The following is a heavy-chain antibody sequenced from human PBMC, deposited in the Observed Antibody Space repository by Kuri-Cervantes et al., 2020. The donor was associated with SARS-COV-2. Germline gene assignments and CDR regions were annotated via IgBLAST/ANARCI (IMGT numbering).Heavy chain of an antibody. CDR3: ARDFSGRLTGDHYYYYYMDV. D-gene: IGHD7-27*01. Sequence: ASVKVSCKASGYTFTSYDINWVRQATGQGLEWMEWMNPNSGNTGYAQKFQGRVTITRNTSISTAYMELSSLRSEDTAVYYCARDFSGRLTGDHYYYYYMDVWGKGTTVTVSS. V-gene: IGHV1-8*03. CDR1: GYTFTSYD. J-gene: IGHJ6*03. CDR2: MNPNSGNT.